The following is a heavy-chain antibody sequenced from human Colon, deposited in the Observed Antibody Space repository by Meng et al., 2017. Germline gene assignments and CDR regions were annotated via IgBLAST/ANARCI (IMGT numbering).Heavy chain of an antibody. Sequence: QVQLQQSGPGLVKPTETLSLTCAISGDSVSSNSAAWNWLRQSPARGLEWLGRTYYSSKWYTDYAVSVKSRITINPDTSKNQFSLQLNSVTPEDTAVYYCATWRFDYWGQGTLVTVSS. CDR2: TYYSSKWYT. CDR3: ATWRFDY. V-gene: IGHV6-1*01. CDR1: GDSVSSNSAA. J-gene: IGHJ4*02.